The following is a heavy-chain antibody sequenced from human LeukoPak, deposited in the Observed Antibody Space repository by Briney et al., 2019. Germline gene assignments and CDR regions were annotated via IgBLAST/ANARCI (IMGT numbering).Heavy chain of an antibody. J-gene: IGHJ4*02. CDR2: IWYDGSNK. V-gene: IGHV3-33*01. CDR1: GFTFSSYG. Sequence: EGSLRLSCAASGFTFSSYGMHWVRQAPGKGLEWVAVIWYDGSNKYYADSVKGRFTISRDNSKNTLYLQMNSLRAEDTAVYYCARGGFSDSSGYYFRWGQGTLVTVSS. D-gene: IGHD3-22*01. CDR3: ARGGFSDSSGYYFR.